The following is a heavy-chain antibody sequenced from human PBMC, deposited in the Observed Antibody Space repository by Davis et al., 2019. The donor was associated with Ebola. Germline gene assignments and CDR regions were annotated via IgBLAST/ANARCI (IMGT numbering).Heavy chain of an antibody. CDR3: ARQESLYGSSDY. CDR2: IYPGDSDT. V-gene: IGHV5-51*01. J-gene: IGHJ4*02. CDR1: GYSFPSYW. Sequence: GESLKISCKGSGYSFPSYWIAWVRQMPGKGLEWMGIIYPGDSDTRYSPSFEGQVTISVDRSISTAYLQWSSLKASDIAMYYCARQESLYGSSDYWGQGTLVTVSS. D-gene: IGHD2/OR15-2a*01.